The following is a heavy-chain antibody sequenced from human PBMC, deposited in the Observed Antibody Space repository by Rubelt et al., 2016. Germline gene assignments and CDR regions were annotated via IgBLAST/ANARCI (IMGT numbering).Heavy chain of an antibody. D-gene: IGHD7-27*01. CDR3: ASATGDRPLDYYGMDV. Sequence: QLQLQESGPGLVEPSETLSLTCTVSGGSISSSSYYWGWIRQPPGKGLEWIGSIYYSGTTYYNPALRSRVASSVDTSKNQFSLKLSCVTAADTAVYYCASATGDRPLDYYGMDVWGQGTTVTVSS. V-gene: IGHV4-39*07. J-gene: IGHJ6*02. CDR1: GGSISSSSYY. CDR2: IYYSGTT.